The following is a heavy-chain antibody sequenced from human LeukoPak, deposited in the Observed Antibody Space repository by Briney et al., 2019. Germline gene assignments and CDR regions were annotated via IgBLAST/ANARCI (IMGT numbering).Heavy chain of an antibody. J-gene: IGHJ4*02. Sequence: SVKVSCKASGGTFSSYAIGWVRQAPGQGLEWMGRIIPIFGIANYAQKFQGRVTITADKSTSTAYMELSSLRSEDTAVYYCARDGVEMATTLIFDYWGQGTLVTVSS. V-gene: IGHV1-69*04. CDR3: ARDGVEMATTLIFDY. CDR1: GGTFSSYA. CDR2: IIPIFGIA. D-gene: IGHD5-24*01.